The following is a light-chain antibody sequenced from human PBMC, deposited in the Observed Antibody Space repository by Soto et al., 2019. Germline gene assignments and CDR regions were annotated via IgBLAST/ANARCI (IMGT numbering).Light chain of an antibody. J-gene: IGKJ1*01. CDR2: AAS. CDR1: QSISSY. CDR3: QESGSSPRT. Sequence: DIQMTQSPSSLSASVGDRVTITCQASQSISSYLKWYQQKPSKAPKLLISAASRLQSGVPSRFSGSGSGTEFAVTISGLRGEDWATYYCQESGSSPRTFVQATKVEIK. V-gene: IGKV1-39*01.